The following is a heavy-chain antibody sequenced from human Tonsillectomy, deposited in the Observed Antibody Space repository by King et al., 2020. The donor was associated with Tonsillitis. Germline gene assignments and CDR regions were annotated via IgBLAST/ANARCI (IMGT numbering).Heavy chain of an antibody. J-gene: IGHJ4*01. CDR3: AKGMTGYTPFDY. D-gene: IGHD3-9*01. V-gene: IGHV1-3*01. Sequence: QLVQSGAEVKKPGASVKVSCKASGYTFTSYLIHWVRQAPGRRLEWMGWINAGYGNTKYSQTFQGTVTITRDTSASTAYMELSSLRSEDTAVYYCAKGMTGYTPFDYWGHGTQVTVSS. CDR1: GYTFTSYL. CDR2: INAGYGNT.